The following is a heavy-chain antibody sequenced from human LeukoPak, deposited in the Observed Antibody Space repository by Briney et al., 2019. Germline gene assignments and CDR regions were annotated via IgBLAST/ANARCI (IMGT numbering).Heavy chain of an antibody. D-gene: IGHD3-22*01. CDR1: GFTFGDYA. Sequence: PVRSLRLSCTDSGFTFGDYAMRWVRQAPGEGLEWVGFIRSKAYGGPTEYAASVKGRITFSRDDSKSMAYLQMNRLKTEHTDVYYYTRGELSYYYDSSGLFYFDYWGQGTLVTVSS. CDR2: IRSKAYGGPT. J-gene: IGHJ4*02. CDR3: TRGELSYYYDSSGLFYFDY. V-gene: IGHV3-49*04.